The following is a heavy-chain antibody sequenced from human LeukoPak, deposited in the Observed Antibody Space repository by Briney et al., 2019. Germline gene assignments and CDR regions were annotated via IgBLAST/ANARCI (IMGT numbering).Heavy chain of an antibody. Sequence: TXSLTCTVSGGSISSGGYYWSWIRQHPGKGLEWIGYIYYSGSTYYNPSLKSRVTISVDTSKNQFSLKLSSVTAADTAVYYCARSAMGGYSKLDAFDIWGQGTMVTVSS. J-gene: IGHJ3*02. CDR3: ARSAMGGYSKLDAFDI. V-gene: IGHV4-31*03. D-gene: IGHD5-12*01. CDR2: IYYSGST. CDR1: GGSISSGGYY.